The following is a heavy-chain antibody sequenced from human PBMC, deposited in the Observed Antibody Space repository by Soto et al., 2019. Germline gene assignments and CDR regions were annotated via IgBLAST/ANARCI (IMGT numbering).Heavy chain of an antibody. J-gene: IGHJ5*02. D-gene: IGHD3-16*01. CDR1: GRTFSRYA. CDR2: IIPMLSTT. CDR3: ARVGDHTNP. V-gene: IGHV1-69*01. Sequence: QVQLVQSGAEVQRPGSSVKVSCTASGRTFSRYAINWVRQAPGQGLEWMGGIIPMLSTTNYAQKFQGRVTITADDSTSTAHLELTNLRFEDTAVYYCARVGDHTNPWGQGTLVTVSS.